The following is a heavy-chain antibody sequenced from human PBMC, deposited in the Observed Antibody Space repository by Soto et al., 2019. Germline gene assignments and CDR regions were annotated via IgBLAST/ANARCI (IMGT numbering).Heavy chain of an antibody. CDR1: GGSISSGGYY. V-gene: IGHV4-31*03. D-gene: IGHD2-8*01. Sequence: QVQLQESGPGLVKPSQTLSLTCTVSGGSISSGGYYWSWIRQHPGKGLEWIGYINYSGSTYYNPSXKXRXTXXVDTSKNQFSLKLSSVTAADTAVYYCARSVFSFAYWGQGTLVTVSS. CDR3: ARSVFSFAY. CDR2: INYSGST. J-gene: IGHJ4*02.